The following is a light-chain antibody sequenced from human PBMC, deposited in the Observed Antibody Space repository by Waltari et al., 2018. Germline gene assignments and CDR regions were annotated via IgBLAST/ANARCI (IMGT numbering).Light chain of an antibody. J-gene: IGKJ3*01. CDR3: MQALHTPRFT. CDR1: QTISNY. CDR2: TTS. V-gene: IGKV1-39*01. Sequence: DIQMTQSPSSLSASVGDRVTITCRASQTISNYLNWYQQKPGKAPKLLIYTTSTLQSGVPSRFSGSGSGTDFTLTISRVEAEDVGVYYCMQALHTPRFTFGPGTKVDIK.